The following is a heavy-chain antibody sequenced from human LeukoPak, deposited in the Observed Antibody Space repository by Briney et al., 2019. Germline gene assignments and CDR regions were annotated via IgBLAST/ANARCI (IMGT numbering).Heavy chain of an antibody. CDR2: ICSSSSTI. V-gene: IGHV3-48*04. D-gene: IGHD5-18*01. CDR1: GFTFSSYS. CDR3: ARGPWLGDVDTAMVYYFDY. Sequence: GSLTLSCTASGFTFSSYSMNWVRQAPGKGLEWVSYICSSSSTIYYADSVKGRFTISRDNAKNSLYLQMNSLRAEDTAVYYCARGPWLGDVDTAMVYYFDYWGQGTLVTVSS. J-gene: IGHJ4*02.